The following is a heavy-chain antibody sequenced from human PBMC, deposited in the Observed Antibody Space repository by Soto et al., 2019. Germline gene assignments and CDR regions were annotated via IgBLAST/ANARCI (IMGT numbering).Heavy chain of an antibody. D-gene: IGHD2-15*01. CDR1: GFTFSRYW. CDR3: ARDEYCSGGSCYHKVPHHYYYMDV. V-gene: IGHV3-7*01. J-gene: IGHJ6*03. CDR2: IKQDGSEK. Sequence: GGSLRLSCAASGFTFSRYWMSWVRQAPGKGLEWVANIKQDGSEKYYVDSVKGRFTISRDNAKNSLYLQMNSLRAEDTAVYYCARDEYCSGGSCYHKVPHHYYYMDVWGKGTTVTVSS.